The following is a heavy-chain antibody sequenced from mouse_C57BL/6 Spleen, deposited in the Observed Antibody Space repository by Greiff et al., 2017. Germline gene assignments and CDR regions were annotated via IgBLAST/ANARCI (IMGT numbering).Heavy chain of an antibody. D-gene: IGHD3-3*01. V-gene: IGHV1-26*01. CDR2: INPNNGGT. CDR3: ARGGLGQGDY. J-gene: IGHJ2*01. CDR1: GYTFTDYY. Sequence: EVQLQQSGPELVKPGASVKISCKASGYTFTDYYMNWVKQSHGKSLEWIGDINPNNGGTSYNQKFKGKATLTVDKSSSTAYMELRSLTSEDSAVYYCARGGLGQGDYWGQGTTLTVSS.